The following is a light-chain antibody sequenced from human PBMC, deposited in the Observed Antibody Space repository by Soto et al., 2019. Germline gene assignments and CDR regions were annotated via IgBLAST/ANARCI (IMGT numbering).Light chain of an antibody. CDR3: LQDINYPWT. V-gene: IGKV1-5*01. J-gene: IGKJ1*01. CDR2: DAS. Sequence: DTQMTQSPSTLSASVGDRVTITCRASQTISTWLAWHQQKPGKAPKLLIYDASTLQSGVPSRFSGSGSGTEFTLTITSLQPDDFATYYCLQDINYPWTFGQGTKVDIK. CDR1: QTISTW.